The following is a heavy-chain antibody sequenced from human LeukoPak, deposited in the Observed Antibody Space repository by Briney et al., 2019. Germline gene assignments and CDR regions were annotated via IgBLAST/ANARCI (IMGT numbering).Heavy chain of an antibody. J-gene: IGHJ4*02. CDR1: GFTFSSYG. Sequence: GRSLRLSCAASGFTFSSYGMHWVRQAPGKGLEWVAVIWYDGSNKYYADSVKGRFTISRDNSKNTLYLRMNSLRAEDTAVYYCARNLGTTSYYFDYWGQGTLVTVSS. CDR3: ARNLGTTSYYFDY. CDR2: IWYDGSNK. V-gene: IGHV3-33*01. D-gene: IGHD1-14*01.